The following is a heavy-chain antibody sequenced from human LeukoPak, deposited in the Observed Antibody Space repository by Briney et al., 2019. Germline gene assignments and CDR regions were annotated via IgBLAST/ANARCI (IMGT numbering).Heavy chain of an antibody. CDR1: GGSINNYY. D-gene: IGHD3-22*01. CDR2: IFYSGSP. J-gene: IGHJ4*02. CDR3: ARQTIVVLNSDAY. V-gene: IGHV4-59*08. Sequence: SETLSLTCTVSGGSINNYYWSWIRQPPGKGLEWIGYIFYSGSPNYNPSLKSRVTISVDTSKNQFSLKLSSVTAADTAVYYCARQTIVVLNSDAYWGQGTLVTVSS.